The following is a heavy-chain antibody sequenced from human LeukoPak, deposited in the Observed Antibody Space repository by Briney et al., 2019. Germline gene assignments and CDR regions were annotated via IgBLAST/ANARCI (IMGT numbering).Heavy chain of an antibody. Sequence: GSLRLSCAASGFTFSNAWMSWIRQPPGKGLEWIGYIDYSGSTSYSPSLKSRVTISADTSKNQFSLKLTSLTAADTALYFCARHYSSDPFDYWGQGTLVTVSS. CDR1: GFTFSNAW. CDR3: ARHYSSDPFDY. J-gene: IGHJ4*02. V-gene: IGHV4-59*08. CDR2: IDYSGST. D-gene: IGHD2-21*01.